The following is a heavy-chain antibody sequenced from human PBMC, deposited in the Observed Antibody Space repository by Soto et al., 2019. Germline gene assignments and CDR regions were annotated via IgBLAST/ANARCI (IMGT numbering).Heavy chain of an antibody. CDR2: IIPIFGIA. Sequence: QVQLVQSGAEVKKPGSSVKVSCKASGGNFSRYSITWVRQAPGHGIEWIGRIIPIFGIASYAQKFQGRVTITADESTSTAYMELSSLRSDDTAVYYCAREDRDRETGLVPAAIDGMDVWGQGTTVTVSS. D-gene: IGHD2-2*01. J-gene: IGHJ6*02. CDR3: AREDRDRETGLVPAAIDGMDV. V-gene: IGHV1-69*08. CDR1: GGNFSRYS.